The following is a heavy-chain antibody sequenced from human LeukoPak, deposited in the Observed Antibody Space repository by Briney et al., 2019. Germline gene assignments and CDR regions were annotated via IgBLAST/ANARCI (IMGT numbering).Heavy chain of an antibody. CDR2: FDSDVGET. V-gene: IGHV1-24*01. CDR1: GYALTVLS. Sequence: GASVKVSCTVSGYALTVLSMHWVRQAPGKGHGWIRGFDSDVGETIYAQNFQGRVTMTEDTTTDTAYMERSRLRSEDTAEYCCGTDSQLERRNHAFDIWGQGTMVTVSS. CDR3: GTDSQLERRNHAFDI. D-gene: IGHD1-1*01. J-gene: IGHJ3*02.